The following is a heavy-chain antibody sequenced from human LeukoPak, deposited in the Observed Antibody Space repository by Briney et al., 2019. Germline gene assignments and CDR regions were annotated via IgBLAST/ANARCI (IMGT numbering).Heavy chain of an antibody. CDR2: IKQDGSEK. D-gene: IGHD3-10*01. CDR3: ARASYYGSGSPYYFDY. J-gene: IGHJ4*02. Sequence: PGGSLRLSCAASGFTFSSYWMSWVRQPPGKGLEWVANIKQDGSEKYYVDSVKGRFTISRDNAKKSLYLQMNSLRAEDTAVYYCARASYYGSGSPYYFDYWGQGTLVTVSS. V-gene: IGHV3-7*01. CDR1: GFTFSSYW.